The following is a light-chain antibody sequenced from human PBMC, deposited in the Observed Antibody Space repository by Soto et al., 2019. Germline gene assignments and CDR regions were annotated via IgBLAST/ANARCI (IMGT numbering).Light chain of an antibody. V-gene: IGKV1-5*01. Sequence: DIQMTQSPSTLSGSVGDRVTITSGATQTLSSWLAWYQQKPGKAPKLLIYDASSLESGVPSRFSGSGSGTDFTLTISSLQAEDVAVYYCQQYYSPPRTFGQGTKVDIK. CDR2: DAS. CDR1: QTLSSW. CDR3: QQYYSPPRT. J-gene: IGKJ1*01.